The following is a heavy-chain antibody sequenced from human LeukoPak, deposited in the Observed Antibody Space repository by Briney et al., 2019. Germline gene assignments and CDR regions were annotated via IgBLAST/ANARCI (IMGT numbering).Heavy chain of an antibody. CDR2: ICHSGST. CDR3: AREPAFWGSYRYARLYYFDY. Sequence: PSETLSLTCAGSGYSISSDYYWSWLRPPPGKGLEWIGSICHSGSTYYNPSLKSRVTISVDTSKNQFSLKLSSVTAADTAVYYCAREPAFWGSYRYARLYYFDYWGQGTLVTVSS. J-gene: IGHJ4*02. D-gene: IGHD3-16*02. V-gene: IGHV4-38-2*02. CDR1: GYSISSDYY.